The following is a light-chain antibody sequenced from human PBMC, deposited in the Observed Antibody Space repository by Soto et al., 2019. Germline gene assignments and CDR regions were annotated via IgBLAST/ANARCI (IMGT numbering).Light chain of an antibody. CDR2: GAS. CDR3: QQYNNWALT. CDR1: LSISTN. V-gene: IGKV3-15*01. J-gene: IGKJ4*01. Sequence: EIVMTQSPATLSVSPGEGATLSCRASLSISTNLAWSQQKPGQAPRLLMYGASTRATGIPARFSGSGSGTEFALTISGLQSEDLAVYYCQQYNNWALTFGGGTKVEIK.